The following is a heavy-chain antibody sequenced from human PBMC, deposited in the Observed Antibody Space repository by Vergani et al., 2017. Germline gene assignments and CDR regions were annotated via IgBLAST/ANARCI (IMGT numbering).Heavy chain of an antibody. J-gene: IGHJ4*02. CDR2: IYYSGST. CDR3: AGGGIYGDYLNFDY. Sequence: QVQLQESGPGLVKPSETLSLTCTVSGGSVSSGSYYWSWIRQPPGKGLEWIGYIYYSGSTNYNPSLKSRVTISVDTSKNQSSLKLSSVTAADTAVYYCAGGGIYGDYLNFDYWGQGTLVTVSS. CDR1: GGSVSSGSYY. V-gene: IGHV4-61*01. D-gene: IGHD4-17*01.